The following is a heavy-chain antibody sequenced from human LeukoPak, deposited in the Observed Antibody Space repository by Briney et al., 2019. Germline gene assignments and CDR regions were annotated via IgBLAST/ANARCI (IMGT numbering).Heavy chain of an antibody. Sequence: SETLSLTCAVYGGSFSGYYWSWIRQPPGKGLEWIGEINHSGSSNYNPSLKSRVTISVDTSKNQFSLKLSSVTAADTAVYYCARGIISSPRVWSSFVYNWFDPWGQGTLVTVSS. J-gene: IGHJ5*02. CDR2: INHSGSS. V-gene: IGHV4-34*01. CDR3: ARGIISSPRVWSSFVYNWFDP. D-gene: IGHD3-3*01. CDR1: GGSFSGYY.